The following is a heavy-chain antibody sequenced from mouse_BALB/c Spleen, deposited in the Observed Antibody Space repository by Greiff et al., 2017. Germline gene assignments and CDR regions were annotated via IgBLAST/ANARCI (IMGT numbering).Heavy chain of an antibody. CDR1: GFTFTSYW. J-gene: IGHJ3*01. CDR2: INPSTGYT. CDR3: ARRDGYAWFAY. D-gene: IGHD2-2*01. V-gene: IGHV1-7*01. Sequence: VQLQQSGAELVQPGASVKMSCKASGFTFTSYWMHWVKQRPGQGLEWIGYINPSTGYTEYNQKFKDKATLTADKSSSTAYMQLSSLTSEDSAVYYCARRDGYAWFAYWGQGTLVTVSA.